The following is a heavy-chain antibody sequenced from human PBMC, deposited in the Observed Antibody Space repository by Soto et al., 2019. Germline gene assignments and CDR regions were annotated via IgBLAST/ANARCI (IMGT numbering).Heavy chain of an antibody. D-gene: IGHD4-17*01. CDR3: TEALTSDRPY. V-gene: IGHV3-49*03. J-gene: IGHJ4*02. CDR1: GFTFGDYA. Sequence: GGSLRLSCTASGFTFGDYAMNWFRQAPGKGLEWVGFIRSKAYGGTTEYAASVKGRFTISRDDSKNIAYLQMNSLKTEDTAVYYCTEALTSDRPYWGQGTLDTVSS. CDR2: IRSKAYGGTT.